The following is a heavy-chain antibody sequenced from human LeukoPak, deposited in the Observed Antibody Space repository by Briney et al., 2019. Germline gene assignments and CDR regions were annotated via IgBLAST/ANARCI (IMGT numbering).Heavy chain of an antibody. CDR1: GFTFSSYW. J-gene: IGHJ6*02. V-gene: IGHV3-7*01. CDR2: IKQDGSEK. Sequence: GGSLGRSCAASGFTFSSYWMSWVRQAPGKGLEWVANIKQDGSEKYYVDSVKGRFTISRDNAKNSLYLQMNSLRAEDTAVYYCARSALGAAADNYYGMDVWGQGTTVTVSS. CDR3: ARSALGAAADNYYGMDV. D-gene: IGHD6-13*01.